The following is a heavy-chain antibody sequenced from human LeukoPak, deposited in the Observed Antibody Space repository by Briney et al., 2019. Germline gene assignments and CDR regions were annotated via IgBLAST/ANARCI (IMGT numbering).Heavy chain of an antibody. CDR1: GGSFSSSSYY. Sequence: PSETLSLTCTVSGGSFSSSSYYWGWIRQPPGKGLEWIGSMYYSGSTYYNAALRSRLIISVDTSKNQFSLKLSSVTAADTAVYYRARHFHRDGYTSNVFDIWGQGTMVTVSS. D-gene: IGHD5-24*01. J-gene: IGHJ3*02. CDR3: ARHFHRDGYTSNVFDI. CDR2: MYYSGST. V-gene: IGHV4-39*01.